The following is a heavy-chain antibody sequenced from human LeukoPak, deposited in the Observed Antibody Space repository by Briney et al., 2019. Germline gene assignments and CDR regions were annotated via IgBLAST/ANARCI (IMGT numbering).Heavy chain of an antibody. CDR1: GFTFSSYG. J-gene: IGHJ6*02. CDR2: ISYDGSNK. D-gene: IGHD2-15*01. V-gene: IGHV3-30*03. Sequence: GGSLRPSCAASGFTFSSYGMHWVRQAPGKGLEWVAVISYDGSNKYYADSVKGRFTISRDNSKNTLYLQMNSLRAEDTAVYYCAVGYCSGGSCYYYYGMDVWGQGTTVTVSS. CDR3: AVGYCSGGSCYYYYGMDV.